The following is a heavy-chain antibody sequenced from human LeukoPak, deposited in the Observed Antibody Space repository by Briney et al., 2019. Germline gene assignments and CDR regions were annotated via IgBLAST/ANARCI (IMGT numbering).Heavy chain of an antibody. CDR3: ARLEVGSYHLFVY. CDR2: IYYSGST. V-gene: IGHV4-39*01. J-gene: IGHJ4*02. CDR1: GGSISSSSYY. Sequence: SETLSLTCTVSGGSISSSSYYWGWIRQPPGKGLEWIGSIYYSGSTYYNPSLKSRVTISVDTSKNQFSLKLRSVTAADTAVYYCARLEVGSYHLFVYWGQGTLVTVSS. D-gene: IGHD1-26*01.